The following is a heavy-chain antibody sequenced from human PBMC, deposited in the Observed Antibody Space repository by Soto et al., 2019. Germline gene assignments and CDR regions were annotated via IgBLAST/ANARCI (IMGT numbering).Heavy chain of an antibody. V-gene: IGHV1-69*02. CDR3: ARVALRYLAWLLSTGLYQYGMDV. J-gene: IGHJ6*02. Sequence: QVQLVQSGAEVKKPGSSVKVSYKTSGGTFSSYTITWVRQAPGQGLGWMGRVIPILGITNYAQKFQGRVTITAYKSTRTAYMELSILRSEDTVVYYCARVALRYLAWLLSTGLYQYGMDVWGQGTTVTVS. CDR1: GGTFSSYT. CDR2: VIPILGIT. D-gene: IGHD3-9*01.